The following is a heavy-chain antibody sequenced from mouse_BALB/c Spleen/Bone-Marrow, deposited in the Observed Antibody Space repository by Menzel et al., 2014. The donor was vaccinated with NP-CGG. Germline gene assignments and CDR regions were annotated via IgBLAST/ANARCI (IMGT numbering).Heavy chain of an antibody. CDR3: ARMDFYGGY. J-gene: IGHJ2*01. CDR1: GFSFFSYG. CDR2: IWGGGNT. V-gene: IGHV2-2*02. Sequence: QVQLQQSGPGQVLPSQSLSITCTVSGFSFFSYGVHWVRQSPGKGLEWLGVIWGGGNTDYNTAFISRLNISKDNSKSLVFFRMNSLQTNDTAIYYCARMDFYGGYWGQGTTLTVSS. D-gene: IGHD1-1*01.